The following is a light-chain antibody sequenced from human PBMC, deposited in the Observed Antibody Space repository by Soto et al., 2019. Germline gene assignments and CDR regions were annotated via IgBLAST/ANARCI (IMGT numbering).Light chain of an antibody. CDR1: QSVSHN. CDR3: QQSNNWPYT. V-gene: IGKV3-15*01. CDR2: GAS. J-gene: IGKJ2*01. Sequence: EIVMTQSPGTLSVSPGERATLSCRASQSVSHNLAWYQQKPGQAPRLLFYGASFRATGVPARFSGSGSGTDFTITISSLQSEDFAIYYCQQSNNWPYTFGQGTKLEIK.